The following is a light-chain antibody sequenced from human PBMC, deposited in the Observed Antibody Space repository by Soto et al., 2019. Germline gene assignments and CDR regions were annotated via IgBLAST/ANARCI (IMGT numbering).Light chain of an antibody. CDR2: EVS. J-gene: IGLJ2*01. CDR3: SSYAGSNYFV. Sequence: QSVLTQPPSASGSPGQSVTISCTGTSSDVGAYNYVSWYQQHPGKAPKLMIFEVSKRPSGVPDRFSGSKSGNTASLTVSGLQAEDEADYYCSSYAGSNYFVFGGGTKLTVL. V-gene: IGLV2-8*01. CDR1: SSDVGAYNY.